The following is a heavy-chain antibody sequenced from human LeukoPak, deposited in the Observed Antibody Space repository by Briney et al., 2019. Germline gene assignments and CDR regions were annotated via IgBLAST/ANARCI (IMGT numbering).Heavy chain of an antibody. CDR3: ARAVDTAMEFGY. CDR2: IIPILGIA. CDR1: GGTFSSYT. Sequence: GASVKVSCKVSGGTFSSYTISWVRQAPGQGLEWMGRIIPILGIANYAQKFQGRVTITADKSTSTAYMELSSLRSEDTAVYYCARAVDTAMEFGYWGQGTLVTVSS. D-gene: IGHD5-18*01. J-gene: IGHJ4*02. V-gene: IGHV1-69*02.